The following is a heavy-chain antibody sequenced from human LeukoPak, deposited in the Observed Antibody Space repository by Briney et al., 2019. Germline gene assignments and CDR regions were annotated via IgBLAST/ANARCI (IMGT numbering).Heavy chain of an antibody. V-gene: IGHV4-59*07. CDR1: GRSISSYY. CDR2: IYYSGST. J-gene: IGHJ6*03. Sequence: PSDTLSLTCTVSGRSISSYYWSWIRQPPAKGLEWVGYIYYSGSTNYNPSLKSRVTISVDTSKNQFSLKLSSVTAADTAVYYCARGSDDFWSGYSRRRYMDVWGKGTTVTVSS. D-gene: IGHD3-3*01. CDR3: ARGSDDFWSGYSRRRYMDV.